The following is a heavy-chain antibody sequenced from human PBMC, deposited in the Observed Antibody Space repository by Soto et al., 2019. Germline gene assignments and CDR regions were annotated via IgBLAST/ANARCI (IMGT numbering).Heavy chain of an antibody. J-gene: IGHJ2*01. V-gene: IGHV1-18*01. CDR1: GYTFSDYG. CDR2: ISASTRNT. D-gene: IGHD2-15*01. Sequence: QVQLVQSGDEVKKPGASVKVSCQGSGYTFSDYGISWVRQAPGQGLEWMGWISASTRNTNQAQNFQGRDIMTLDTSTDTAYMGLRQLRSDDTAVYYCVRCYCSVGSCYACWHFDLWGRGTLVTVSS. CDR3: VRCYCSVGSCYACWHFDL.